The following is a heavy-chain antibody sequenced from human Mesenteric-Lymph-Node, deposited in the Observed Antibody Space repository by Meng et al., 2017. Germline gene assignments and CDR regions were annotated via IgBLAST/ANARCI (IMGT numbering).Heavy chain of an antibody. D-gene: IGHD5-18*01. Sequence: VQSGHGVKKPGSWVKVSCKAFGGTFSSYATSWVRQAPGQGLEWMGGIIPIFGTANYAQKFQGRVTMTTDTSTSTAYMELRSLRSDDTAVYYCARSSYSYGSPFDYWGQGTLVTVSS. CDR3: ARSSYSYGSPFDY. CDR2: IIPIFGTA. V-gene: IGHV1-69*05. J-gene: IGHJ4*02. CDR1: GGTFSSYA.